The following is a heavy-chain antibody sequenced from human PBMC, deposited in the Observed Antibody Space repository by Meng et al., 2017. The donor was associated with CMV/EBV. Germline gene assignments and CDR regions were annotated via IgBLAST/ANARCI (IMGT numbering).Heavy chain of an antibody. CDR3: AREEISITIFGVVIMYWFDP. Sequence: SETLSLTCAISGDSVSSNSAAWNWIRQSPSRGLEWLGRTYYRSKWYNDYAVSAKSRITINPDTSKNQFSLQLNSVTPEDTAVYYCAREEISITIFGVVIMYWFDPWGQGTLVTVSS. D-gene: IGHD3-3*01. J-gene: IGHJ5*02. V-gene: IGHV6-1*01. CDR1: GDSVSSNSAA. CDR2: TYYRSKWYN.